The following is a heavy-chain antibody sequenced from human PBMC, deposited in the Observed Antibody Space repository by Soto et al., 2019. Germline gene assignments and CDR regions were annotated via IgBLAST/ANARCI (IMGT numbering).Heavy chain of an antibody. D-gene: IGHD5-12*01. V-gene: IGHV3-30*18. J-gene: IGHJ4*02. Sequence: GGSLRLSCAASGFTFSSYGMHWVRQAPGKGLEWVAVISYDGSNKYYADSVKGRFTISRDNSKKTLYLQMNSLRAEDTAVYYCAKEMATIKYYFDYWGQGTLVTVSS. CDR3: AKEMATIKYYFDY. CDR1: GFTFSSYG. CDR2: ISYDGSNK.